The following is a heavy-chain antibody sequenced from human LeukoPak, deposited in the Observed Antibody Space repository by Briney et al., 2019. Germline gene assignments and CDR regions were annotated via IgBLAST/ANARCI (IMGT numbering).Heavy chain of an antibody. CDR2: IYWNDDK. V-gene: IGHV2-5*01. CDR1: GFSLSTSGVG. CDR3: AHSRLAGIVVVPAASWFDP. Sequence: SGPTLVNPTQTLTLTCTFSGFSLSTSGVGVGWIRQPPGKALEWLALIYWNDDKRYSPSLKSRLTITKDTSKNQVVLTMTNMDPVDTATYYCAHSRLAGIVVVPAASWFDPWGQGTLVTVSS. D-gene: IGHD2-2*01. J-gene: IGHJ5*02.